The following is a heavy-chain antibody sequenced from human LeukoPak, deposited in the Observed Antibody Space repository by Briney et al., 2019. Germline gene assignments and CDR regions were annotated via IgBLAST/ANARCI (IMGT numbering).Heavy chain of an antibody. Sequence: GGSLRLSCAASGFTFSSYAMSWVRQAPGKGLEWVSAISGSGGSTYYADPVKGRFTISRDNSKNTLYLQMNSLSAEDTAVYYCADVRGVISSSVDYWGQGTLVTVSS. CDR2: ISGSGGST. D-gene: IGHD3-10*01. V-gene: IGHV3-23*01. J-gene: IGHJ4*02. CDR1: GFTFSSYA. CDR3: ADVRGVISSSVDY.